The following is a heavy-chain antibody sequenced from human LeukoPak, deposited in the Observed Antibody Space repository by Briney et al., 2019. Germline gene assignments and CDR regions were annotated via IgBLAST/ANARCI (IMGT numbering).Heavy chain of an antibody. CDR2: ISSSGSTK. CDR1: GFSFSSYE. V-gene: IGHV3-48*03. J-gene: IGHJ5*02. D-gene: IGHD2-2*01. Sequence: GGSLRLSCAASGFSFSSYEMNWVRRAPGKGLEWVSYISSSGSTKYYADSVKGRFTMSRDNAKNSLYLQMNSLRAEDTAVYYCARSLVVPAARTFDPWGQGTLVTVSS. CDR3: ARSLVVPAARTFDP.